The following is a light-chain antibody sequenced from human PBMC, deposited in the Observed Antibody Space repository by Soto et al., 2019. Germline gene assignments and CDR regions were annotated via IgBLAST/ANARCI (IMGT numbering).Light chain of an antibody. J-gene: IGLJ1*01. CDR3: SSHTISSALQV. CDR1: ISDFVVYNY. CDR2: GVS. V-gene: IGLV2-14*01. Sequence: QSVLTQPASVSGCPGQSITISCTGTISDFVVYNYVSWYQQHPGKAPKLMIYGVSNRPSGVSNRFSGSKSGNTASLTISGLQADDEADYYCSSHTISSALQVFGTGTRSPS.